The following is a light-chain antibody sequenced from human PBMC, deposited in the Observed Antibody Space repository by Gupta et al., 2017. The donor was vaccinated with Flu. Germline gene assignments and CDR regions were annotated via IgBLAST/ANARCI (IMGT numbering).Light chain of an antibody. CDR1: TGAVTSGHF. J-gene: IGLJ3*02. V-gene: IGLV7-46*01. CDR2: DTA. CDR3: FLSVSGTHL. Sequence: QPVVTQEPSLTVSPGGTVTLTCGSSTGAVTSGHFPYWVQQKPGQAPGTLTFDTATKHPWTPARFSASLVGGKAALTLSGAQPEDEADYYCFLSVSGTHLFGGGTKLTVL.